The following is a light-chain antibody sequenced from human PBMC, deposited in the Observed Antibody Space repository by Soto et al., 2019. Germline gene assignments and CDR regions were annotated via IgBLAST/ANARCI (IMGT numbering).Light chain of an antibody. CDR2: GAS. Sequence: EIVLTQSPGTLSLSPGERATLSCRASQSVSSSYLAWYQQKPGQAPRLLIYGASSRATGIPDRFSGSGSGTDFTLTISRLEPEDFAVYYCQQYGSSTPMTLGQGTKVDIK. CDR1: QSVSSSY. J-gene: IGKJ1*01. CDR3: QQYGSSTPMT. V-gene: IGKV3-20*01.